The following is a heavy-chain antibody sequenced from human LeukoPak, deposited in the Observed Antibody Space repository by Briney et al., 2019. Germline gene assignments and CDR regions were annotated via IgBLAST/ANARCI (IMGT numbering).Heavy chain of an antibody. CDR3: AKDGDYYDSSGYVDY. CDR1: GCTFSSYA. Sequence: GGSLRLSCAASGCTFSSYAMHWVRQAPGKGLEWVAFIRYDGSNKYYADSLKGRFTISRDNSKNTLYLQMNSLRAEDTAVYYCAKDGDYYDSSGYVDYWGPGTLVTVSS. J-gene: IGHJ4*02. V-gene: IGHV3-30*02. D-gene: IGHD3-22*01. CDR2: IRYDGSNK.